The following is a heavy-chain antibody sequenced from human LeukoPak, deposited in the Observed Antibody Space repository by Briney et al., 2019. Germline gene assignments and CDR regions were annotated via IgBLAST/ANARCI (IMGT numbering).Heavy chain of an antibody. D-gene: IGHD1-20*01. J-gene: IGHJ6*02. V-gene: IGHV1-69*13. CDR1: GGTFSSYA. CDR2: IIPIFGTA. Sequence: SVTVSCKASGGTFSSYAISWVRQAPGQGLEWMGGIIPIFGTANYAQKFQGRVTITADESTSTAYMELSSLRSEDTAVYYCAREVTGTATSYYYGMDVWGQGTTVTVSS. CDR3: AREVTGTATSYYYGMDV.